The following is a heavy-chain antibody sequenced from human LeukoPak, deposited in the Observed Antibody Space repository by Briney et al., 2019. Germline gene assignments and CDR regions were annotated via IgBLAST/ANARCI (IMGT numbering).Heavy chain of an antibody. D-gene: IGHD6-19*01. V-gene: IGHV3-21*01. J-gene: IGHJ4*02. CDR2: ISSSSSYI. CDR3: ARERAVNGWTSAHFDY. CDR1: GFTFSSYS. Sequence: GGSLRLSCAASGFTFSSYSMNWVRQAPGKGLEWVSSISSSSSYIYYADSVKGRFTISRDNAKNSLYLQMNSLRAEDTAVYYCARERAVNGWTSAHFDYWGQGTLVTVSS.